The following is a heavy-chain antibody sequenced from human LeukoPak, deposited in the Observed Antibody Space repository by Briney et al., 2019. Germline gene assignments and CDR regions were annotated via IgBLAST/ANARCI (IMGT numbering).Heavy chain of an antibody. CDR2: IYTSGST. V-gene: IGHV4-4*07. CDR3: ARARESSGWYPMSDAFDI. J-gene: IGHJ3*02. D-gene: IGHD6-19*01. Sequence: SETLSLTCTVSGGSISSYYWSWIRQPAGKGLEWIGRIYTSGSTNYNPSLKSRVTMSVDTSKNQFSLKLSSVTAADTAVYYCARARESSGWYPMSDAFDIWGQGTTVTVSS. CDR1: GGSISSYY.